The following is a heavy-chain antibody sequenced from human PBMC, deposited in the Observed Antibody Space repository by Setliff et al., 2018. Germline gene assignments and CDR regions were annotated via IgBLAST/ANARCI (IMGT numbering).Heavy chain of an antibody. D-gene: IGHD1-1*01. CDR3: ARGGGNEAWLDP. J-gene: IGHJ5*02. CDR2: IYYSGST. Sequence: SETLSLTCTVSGGSISSYYWSWIRQPPGKGLEWIGYIYYSGSTNYNPSLKSRVTISVDTSKNQFSLKLSSVTAADTAVYYCARGGGNEAWLDPWGQGTLVTVSS. V-gene: IGHV4-59*01. CDR1: GGSISSYY.